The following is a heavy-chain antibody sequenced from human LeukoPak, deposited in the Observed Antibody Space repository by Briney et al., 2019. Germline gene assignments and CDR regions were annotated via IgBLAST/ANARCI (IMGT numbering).Heavy chain of an antibody. CDR3: AISPGITGTTTGFDY. CDR1: GFTFDDCG. V-gene: IGHV3-20*04. D-gene: IGHD1-14*01. Sequence: PGGSLRLSCVGSGFTFDDCGMSWVRQSPGKGLEWVAGIHWNGGSTGYAASVKGRFTISRDNAKNSLYLQMNSLRGEDTALYYCAISPGITGTTTGFDYWGQGTLVIVSS. CDR2: IHWNGGST. J-gene: IGHJ4*02.